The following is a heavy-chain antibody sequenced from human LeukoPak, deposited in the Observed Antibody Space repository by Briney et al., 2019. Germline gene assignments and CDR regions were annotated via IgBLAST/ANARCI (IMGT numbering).Heavy chain of an antibody. CDR3: AREPGVDTAMVGDY. Sequence: PGGSLRLSCAASGFTVSSNYMSWVRQAPGKGLEWVSVIYSGGSTYYAESVKRRFTISRDNSKNTLYLQMNSLRAEDRAVYYCAREPGVDTAMVGDYWGQGTLVTVSS. J-gene: IGHJ4*02. V-gene: IGHV3-66*01. CDR1: GFTVSSNY. D-gene: IGHD5-18*01. CDR2: IYSGGST.